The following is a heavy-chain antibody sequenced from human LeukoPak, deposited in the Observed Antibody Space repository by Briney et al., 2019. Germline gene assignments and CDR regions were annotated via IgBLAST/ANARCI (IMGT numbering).Heavy chain of an antibody. J-gene: IGHJ1*01. CDR2: IYNSGST. D-gene: IGHD6-13*01. CDR1: GGSTSSSGYY. CDR3: ARTSIAAAGTFQH. Sequence: SETLSLTCTVSGGSTSSSGYYWGWVRQPPGKGLEWIGSIYNSGSTYYNPSLKSRVTMSVDTSKNQFSLKLSSVTAADTAVYYCARTSIAAAGTFQHWGQGTLVTVSS. V-gene: IGHV4-39*07.